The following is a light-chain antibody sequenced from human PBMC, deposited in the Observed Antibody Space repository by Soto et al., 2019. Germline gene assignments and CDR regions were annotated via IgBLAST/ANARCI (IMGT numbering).Light chain of an antibody. CDR2: EVT. V-gene: IGLV2-14*03. CDR3: SSFTSSNTRV. CDR1: SSDVGGHNY. J-gene: IGLJ1*01. Sequence: QSALTQPASVSGSPGQSIAISCTGTSSDVGGHNYVSWYQQRSGEAPKVIIYEVTHRPSGVSDRFPGSKSGNVASLTISGLQADDEADYYCSSFTSSNTRVFGSGTKVTVL.